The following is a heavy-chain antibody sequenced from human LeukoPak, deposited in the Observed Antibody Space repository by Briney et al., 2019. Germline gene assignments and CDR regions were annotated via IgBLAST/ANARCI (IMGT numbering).Heavy chain of an antibody. CDR3: ATVDTAMVMRASYYYGMDV. V-gene: IGHV5-10-1*01. CDR2: IDPSDSYT. J-gene: IGHJ6*04. Sequence: GESLRISCKGSGYSFTSYWISWVRQMPGKGLEWMGRIDPSDSYTNYSPSFQGHVTISADKSISTAYLQWSSLKAPDTAMYYCATVDTAMVMRASYYYGMDVWGKGTTVTVSS. D-gene: IGHD5-18*01. CDR1: GYSFTSYW.